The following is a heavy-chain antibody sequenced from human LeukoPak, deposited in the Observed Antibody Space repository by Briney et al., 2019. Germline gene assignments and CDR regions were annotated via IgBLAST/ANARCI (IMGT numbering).Heavy chain of an antibody. CDR1: GFTFSTYA. V-gene: IGHV3-23*01. Sequence: GGSLRLSCAASGFTFSTYAMSWVRQAPGTGLEWVSAFGGGGNTYHADSAKGRFTISRDNSKNTLYLQMNSLRVEDTAVYYCARHWTGTKSFDYWGQGTLVTVSS. CDR3: ARHWTGTKSFDY. J-gene: IGHJ4*02. D-gene: IGHD1-14*01. CDR2: FGGGGNT.